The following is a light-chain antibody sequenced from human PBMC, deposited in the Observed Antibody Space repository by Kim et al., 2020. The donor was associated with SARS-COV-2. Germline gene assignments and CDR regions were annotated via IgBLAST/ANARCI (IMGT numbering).Light chain of an antibody. CDR1: SLRTYF. J-gene: IGLJ1*01. V-gene: IGLV3-19*01. Sequence: SSELTQDPTVSVALGQTIRISCQGDSLRTYFAYWYQQKPGQAPIPVIYGKDKRPSGIPARFSGSGSGNTASLTITGPQAEDEADYYCASRDSSGNLFVFGSGTKVTVL. CDR2: GKD. CDR3: ASRDSSGNLFV.